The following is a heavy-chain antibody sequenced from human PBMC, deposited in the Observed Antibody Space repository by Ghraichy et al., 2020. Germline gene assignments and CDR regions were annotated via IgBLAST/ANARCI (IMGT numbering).Heavy chain of an antibody. V-gene: IGHV4-34*01. CDR2: INHSGST. Sequence: SETLSLTCAVYGGSFSGYYWSWIRQPPGKGLEWIGEINHSGSTNYNPSLKSRVTISVDTSKNQFSLKLSSVTAADTAVYYCASSITMVRRVGVGMDVWGQGTTVTVSS. CDR3: ASSITMVRRVGVGMDV. CDR1: GGSFSGYY. J-gene: IGHJ6*02. D-gene: IGHD3-10*01.